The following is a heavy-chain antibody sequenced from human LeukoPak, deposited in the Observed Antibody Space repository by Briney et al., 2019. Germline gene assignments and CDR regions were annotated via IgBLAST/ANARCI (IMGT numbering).Heavy chain of an antibody. CDR1: GGSISSSSYY. J-gene: IGHJ4*02. D-gene: IGHD2-2*02. CDR3: ARRSSYRKSYIAYDDY. CDR2: IYYSGST. Sequence: PSETLSLTCTVSGGSISSSSYYWGWIRQPPGKGLEWIASIYYSGSTYYNLSLKSRVTISVDTSKNQFSLKLSSVTAADTAVYYCARRSSYRKSYIAYDDYWGQGTLVTVSS. V-gene: IGHV4-39*01.